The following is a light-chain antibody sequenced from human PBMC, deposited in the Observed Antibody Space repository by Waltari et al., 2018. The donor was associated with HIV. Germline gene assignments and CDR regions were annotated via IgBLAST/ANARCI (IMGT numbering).Light chain of an antibody. CDR3: SSYTSSSTPSVV. J-gene: IGLJ2*01. V-gene: IGLV2-14*01. Sequence: QSALTQPASVSGSPGQSITIPCTGTSSDVGGYHYVSWYQQHPGKAPKLMIYEVSNRPSGVSNRFAGSKSGNTASLTISGLQAEDEADYYCSSYTSSSTPSVVFGGGTKLTVL. CDR1: SSDVGGYHY. CDR2: EVS.